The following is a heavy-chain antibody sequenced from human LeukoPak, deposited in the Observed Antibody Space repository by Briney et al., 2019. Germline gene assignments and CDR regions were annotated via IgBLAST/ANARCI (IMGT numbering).Heavy chain of an antibody. J-gene: IGHJ5*02. CDR2: IYHSGST. Sequence: SGTLSLTCAVSGGSISSSNWWSWVRQPPGKGLEWIGEIYHSGSTNYNPSLKSQVTISVDKSKNQFSLKLSSVTAADTAVYYCARVTTMVRGVIINWFDPWGQGTLVTVSS. D-gene: IGHD3-10*01. CDR1: GGSISSSNW. V-gene: IGHV4-4*02. CDR3: ARVTTMVRGVIINWFDP.